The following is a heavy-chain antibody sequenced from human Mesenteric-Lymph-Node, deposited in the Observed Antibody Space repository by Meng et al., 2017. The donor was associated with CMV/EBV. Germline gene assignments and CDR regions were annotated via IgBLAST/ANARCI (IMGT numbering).Heavy chain of an antibody. Sequence: SETLSLTCTVSGYSISSGYYWGWIRQPPGKGLEWIGSIYHSGSTYYNPSLKSRVTISVDTSKNQFSLKLSSVTAADTAVYYCARDTDNHGALFDYWGLGTLVTVSS. CDR3: ARDTDNHGALFDY. D-gene: IGHD1-14*01. CDR2: IYHSGST. V-gene: IGHV4-38-2*02. J-gene: IGHJ4*02. CDR1: GYSISSGYY.